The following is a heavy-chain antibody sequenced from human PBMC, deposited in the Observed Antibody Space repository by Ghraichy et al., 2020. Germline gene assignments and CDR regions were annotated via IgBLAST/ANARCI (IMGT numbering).Heavy chain of an antibody. CDR2: ITSRGTTT. V-gene: IGHV3-11*01. D-gene: IGHD2-21*01. J-gene: IGHJ4*02. CDR3: TRDLLVRYGDPGGIGY. Sequence: GESLNISCSASGFTFSDYHMGWIRQAPGKGLEWISYITSRGTTTYYADSVKGRFTISRDNTEKSLFLQMTSLGVDDTAVYYCTRDLLVRYGDPGGIGYWGQGTLVTVSS. CDR1: GFTFSDYH.